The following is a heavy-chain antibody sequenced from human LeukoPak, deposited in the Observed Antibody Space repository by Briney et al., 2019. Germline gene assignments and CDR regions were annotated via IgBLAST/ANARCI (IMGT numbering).Heavy chain of an antibody. D-gene: IGHD6-13*01. CDR3: ARWGSSSWYYYMDV. V-gene: IGHV1-69*05. Sequence: GASVKVSCKASVATFSSYAISWVSQAPGQGLECMGAIIPIFGTANDAKKSQGRVTMTRNTSISTAYMELSSLRSEDTAVYYCARWGSSSWYYYMDVWGKGTTVTVSS. CDR2: IIPIFGTA. CDR1: VATFSSYA. J-gene: IGHJ6*03.